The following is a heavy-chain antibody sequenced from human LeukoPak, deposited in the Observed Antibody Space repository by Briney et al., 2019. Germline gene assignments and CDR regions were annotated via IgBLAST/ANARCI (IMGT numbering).Heavy chain of an antibody. CDR2: IYHSGST. Sequence: PSETLSLTCTVSGGSISSYYWGWVRQPPGKGLEWIGSIYHSGSTYYNPSLKSRVTISVDTSKNQFSLKLSSVTAADTAVYYCARAGSSWYHDYWGQGTLVTVSS. J-gene: IGHJ4*02. CDR3: ARAGSSWYHDY. V-gene: IGHV4-38-2*02. CDR1: GGSISSYY. D-gene: IGHD6-13*01.